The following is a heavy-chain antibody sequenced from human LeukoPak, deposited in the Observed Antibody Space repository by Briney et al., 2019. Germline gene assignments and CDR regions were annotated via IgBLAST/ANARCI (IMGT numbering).Heavy chain of an antibody. Sequence: GGSLRLSCAASGFTFSSYSMNWVRKAPGKGLEWVSYISSSSSTIYYADSVKGRFTISRDNAKNSLYLQMNSLRAEDTAVYYCARVCSSTSCYYSSMDVWGQGTTVTVSS. CDR3: ARVCSSTSCYYSSMDV. V-gene: IGHV3-48*04. CDR2: ISSSSSTI. D-gene: IGHD2-2*01. CDR1: GFTFSSYS. J-gene: IGHJ6*02.